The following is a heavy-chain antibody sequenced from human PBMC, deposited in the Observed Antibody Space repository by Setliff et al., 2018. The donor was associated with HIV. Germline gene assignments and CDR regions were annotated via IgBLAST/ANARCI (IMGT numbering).Heavy chain of an antibody. CDR3: AREFPGGTYGFDY. CDR1: GYSFTSYI. J-gene: IGHJ4*02. Sequence: ASVKVSCKASGYSFTSYIIHWVRQAPGQGLEWVGRVYPGDASIHYAQKFLGRVTVTRDTSTSTVYMDLSSLRFEDTAVYYCAREFPGGTYGFDYWGQGTRVTVSS. V-gene: IGHV1-46*01. D-gene: IGHD1-1*01. CDR2: VYPGDASI.